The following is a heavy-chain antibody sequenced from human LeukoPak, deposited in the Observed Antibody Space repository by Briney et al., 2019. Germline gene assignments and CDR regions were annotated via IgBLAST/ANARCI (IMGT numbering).Heavy chain of an antibody. D-gene: IGHD3-22*01. V-gene: IGHV1-18*01. CDR1: GYTFISYG. Sequence: ASVKVSCKASGYTFISYGISWVRQAPGQGLEWMGWISAYNGNTNYAQKFQGRVTMTTDTSTSTAYIELRSLRSDDTAVYYCARGAAITMIVVGKYYFDYWGQGTLVTVSS. CDR3: ARGAAITMIVVGKYYFDY. J-gene: IGHJ4*02. CDR2: ISAYNGNT.